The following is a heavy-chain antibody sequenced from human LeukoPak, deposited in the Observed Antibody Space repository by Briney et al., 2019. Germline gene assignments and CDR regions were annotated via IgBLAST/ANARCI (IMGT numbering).Heavy chain of an antibody. CDR2: ISYDGSNK. D-gene: IGHD3-22*01. V-gene: IGHV3-30-3*01. Sequence: PGRSLRLSCAASGFTFSSYAMHWVRQAPGQGLEWVAVISYDGSNKYYADSVKGRFTISRDNSKNTLYLQMNSLRAEDTAVYYCARDALHYYDSSGYYYHHNWFDPWGQGTLVTVSS. J-gene: IGHJ5*02. CDR3: ARDALHYYDSSGYYYHHNWFDP. CDR1: GFTFSSYA.